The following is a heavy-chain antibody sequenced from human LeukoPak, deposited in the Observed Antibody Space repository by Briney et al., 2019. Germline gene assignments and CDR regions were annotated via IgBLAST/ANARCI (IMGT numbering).Heavy chain of an antibody. Sequence: ASVKVSCKASGYTFTSYGISWVRQAPGQGLEWMGWISAYNGNTNYAQKLQGRVTMTTDTSTSTAYMELRSLRSDDTAVYYCAREAFHGSGWLNYYYYYMDVWGKGTTVTVSS. J-gene: IGHJ6*03. D-gene: IGHD6-19*01. CDR1: GYTFTSYG. CDR2: ISAYNGNT. V-gene: IGHV1-18*01. CDR3: AREAFHGSGWLNYYYYYMDV.